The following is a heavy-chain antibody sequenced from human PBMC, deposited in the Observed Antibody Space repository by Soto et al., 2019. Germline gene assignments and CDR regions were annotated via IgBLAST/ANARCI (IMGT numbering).Heavy chain of an antibody. CDR1: GGSFSGYY. CDR2: INHSGST. CDR3: ARGFGGERPNFDY. J-gene: IGHJ4*02. D-gene: IGHD3-16*01. V-gene: IGHV4-34*01. Sequence: SETLSLTCAVYGGSFSGYYWSWIRQPPGKGLEWIGEINHSGSTNYNPSLKSRVTISVDTSKNQFSLKLSSVTAADTAVYYCARGFGGERPNFDYWGQGTLVTVSS.